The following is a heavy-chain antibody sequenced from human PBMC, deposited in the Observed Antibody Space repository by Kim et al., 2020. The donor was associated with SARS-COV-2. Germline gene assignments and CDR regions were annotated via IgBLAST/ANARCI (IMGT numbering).Heavy chain of an antibody. CDR3: ARDSTPYRIDWYFDL. CDR1: GGSISSYY. Sequence: SETLSLTCTVSGGSISSYYWSWIRQPPGKGLEWIGYIYYSGSTNYNPSLKSRVTISVDTSKNQFSLKLSSVTAADTAVYYCARDSTPYRIDWYFDLWGRGTLVTVSS. V-gene: IGHV4-59*01. J-gene: IGHJ2*01. D-gene: IGHD3-16*01. CDR2: IYYSGST.